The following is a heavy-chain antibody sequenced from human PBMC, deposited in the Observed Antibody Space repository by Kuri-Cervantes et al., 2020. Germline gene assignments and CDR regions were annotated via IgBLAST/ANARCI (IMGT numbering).Heavy chain of an antibody. CDR1: GYTFTSYD. CDR3: ARGGPAGSGWLNAFDI. Sequence: ASVKVSCKASGYTFTSYDINWVRQATGQGLEWMGWMNPNSGNTGYAQKFQGRVTMTRNTSISTAYMELSSLRSEDTAVYYCARGGPAGSGWLNAFDIWGQGTMVTVSS. D-gene: IGHD6-19*01. V-gene: IGHV1-8*02. CDR2: MNPNSGNT. J-gene: IGHJ3*02.